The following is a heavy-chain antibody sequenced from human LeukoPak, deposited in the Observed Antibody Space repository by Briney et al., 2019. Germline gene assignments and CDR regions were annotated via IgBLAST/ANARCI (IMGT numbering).Heavy chain of an antibody. CDR1: GYTFTSYY. Sequence: ASVKVSCKASGYTFTSYYMHWVRQAPGQGLEWMGIINPSGGSTSYAQKFQGRVTMTRDTSTSTVYMELSSLRSEDTAVYYCARDATYYYGSGSYYLGGNFDYWGQGTLVTVSS. CDR2: INPSGGST. J-gene: IGHJ4*02. CDR3: ARDATYYYGSGSYYLGGNFDY. D-gene: IGHD3-10*01. V-gene: IGHV1-46*01.